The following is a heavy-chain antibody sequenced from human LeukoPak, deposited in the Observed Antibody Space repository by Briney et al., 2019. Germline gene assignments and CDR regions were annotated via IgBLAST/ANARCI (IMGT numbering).Heavy chain of an antibody. CDR1: GFTFSSYW. V-gene: IGHV3-74*01. J-gene: IGHJ6*03. Sequence: GGSLRLSCAASGFTFSSYWMHWVRQAPGKGLVWVSRINSDGSSTSYADSVKGRFTISRDNAKNTLYLQMNSLRAEDTAVYYCASSIAARPTYYYMDVWGKGTTVTVSS. CDR2: INSDGSST. D-gene: IGHD6-6*01. CDR3: ASSIAARPTYYYMDV.